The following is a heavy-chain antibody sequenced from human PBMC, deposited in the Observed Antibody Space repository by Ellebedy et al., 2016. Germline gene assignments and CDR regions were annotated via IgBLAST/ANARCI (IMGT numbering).Heavy chain of an antibody. CDR1: GFAVSTNY. V-gene: IGHV3-66*01. D-gene: IGHD3-22*01. Sequence: GESLKISCVASGFAVSTNYMYWVRQSPGKGLEWVSVIYSDESTYYTDSVKGRFTISRDNSKNTLYLQMNSLRAEDTAVYYCARELPGGYYDSSGYYGMDVWGQGTTVTVSS. CDR3: ARELPGGYYDSSGYYGMDV. J-gene: IGHJ6*02. CDR2: IYSDEST.